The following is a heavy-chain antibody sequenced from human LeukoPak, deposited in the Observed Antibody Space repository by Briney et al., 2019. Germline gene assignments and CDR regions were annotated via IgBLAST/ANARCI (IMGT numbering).Heavy chain of an antibody. D-gene: IGHD7-27*01. J-gene: IGHJ6*02. CDR3: ARDQTGDAFLEPYSYYYYYGMDV. Sequence: ASVKVSCKASGGTFSSYAISWVRQAPGQGLEWMGGIIPIFGTANYAQKFQGRVTITADESTSTAYMELSSLRSEDTAVYYCARDQTGDAFLEPYSYYYYYGMDVWGQGTTVTVSS. V-gene: IGHV1-69*13. CDR2: IIPIFGTA. CDR1: GGTFSSYA.